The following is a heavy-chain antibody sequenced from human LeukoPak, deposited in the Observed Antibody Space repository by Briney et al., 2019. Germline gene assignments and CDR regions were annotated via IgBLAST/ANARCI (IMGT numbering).Heavy chain of an antibody. CDR2: IRAYNGNT. J-gene: IGHJ4*02. V-gene: IGHV1-18*01. CDR1: GYTFSSYG. Sequence: ASVKVSCKASGYTFSSYGISWVRQAPGQGLGWRGWIRAYNGNTNYAQNLQGTLTTTPHTTTSTAYMELRSLRSDDTAGYYCARDLQRGYSSGRYSWGTGSSNDYWGQGTLVTVSS. CDR3: ARDLQRGYSSGRYSWGTGSSNDY. D-gene: IGHD6-19*01.